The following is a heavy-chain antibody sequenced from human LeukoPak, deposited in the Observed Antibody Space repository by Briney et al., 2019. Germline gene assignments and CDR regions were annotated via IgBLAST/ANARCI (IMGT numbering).Heavy chain of an antibody. CDR2: ISSTSTYI. CDR3: AKLYYDYVWGSYRYYFFDY. CDR1: EFTFSSYT. D-gene: IGHD3-16*02. Sequence: GGSLRLSCAASEFTFSSYTINWVRQAPGKGLEWVSSISSTSTYISYADSVKGRFTISRDNAKNSLYLQMNSLRADDTAAYYCAKLYYDYVWGSYRYYFFDYWGQGTLVTVSS. V-gene: IGHV3-21*04. J-gene: IGHJ4*02.